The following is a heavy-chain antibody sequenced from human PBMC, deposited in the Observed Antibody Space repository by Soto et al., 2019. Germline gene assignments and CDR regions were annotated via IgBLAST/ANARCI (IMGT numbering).Heavy chain of an antibody. D-gene: IGHD1-20*01. J-gene: IGHJ6*02. CDR1: GYTFTSYA. CDR2: INPNSGNT. Sequence: ASVKVSCKASGYTFTSYAMHWVRQAPGQRLEWMGWINPNSGNTSYAQKFQGRVTMTRNTSISTAYMELSSLRSEDTAVYYCAREGYNWNLPLVHYYYYYGMDVWGQGTTVTVSS. CDR3: AREGYNWNLPLVHYYYYYGMDV. V-gene: IGHV1-8*02.